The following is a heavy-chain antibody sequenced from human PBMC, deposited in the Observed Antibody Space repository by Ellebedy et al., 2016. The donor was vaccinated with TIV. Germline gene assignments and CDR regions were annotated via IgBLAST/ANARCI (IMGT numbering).Heavy chain of an antibody. Sequence: GGSLRLXCAASGFTVSSNYMSWVRQAPGKGLEWVSVIYSGGSTYYADSVKGRFTISRDNSKNTLYLQMNSLRAEDTAVYYCASLEWLESGMDVWGQGTTVTVSS. CDR3: ASLEWLESGMDV. CDR2: IYSGGST. D-gene: IGHD3-3*01. J-gene: IGHJ6*02. CDR1: GFTVSSNY. V-gene: IGHV3-53*01.